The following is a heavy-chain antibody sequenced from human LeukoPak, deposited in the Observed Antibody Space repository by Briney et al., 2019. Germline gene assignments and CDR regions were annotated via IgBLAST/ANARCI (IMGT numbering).Heavy chain of an antibody. CDR2: IYDSGST. V-gene: IGHV4-59*01. CDR3: ARVVGRYCSSTSCYIDY. Sequence: PSETLSLTCTVSGGSISTYYWSRIRQPPGKGLEWIGYIYDSGSTNYNPSLKSRVTISEDTSKRQFSLKLRSVTAADTAVYYCARVVGRYCSSTSCYIDYWGQGTLVTVSS. D-gene: IGHD2-2*02. CDR1: GGSISTYY. J-gene: IGHJ4*02.